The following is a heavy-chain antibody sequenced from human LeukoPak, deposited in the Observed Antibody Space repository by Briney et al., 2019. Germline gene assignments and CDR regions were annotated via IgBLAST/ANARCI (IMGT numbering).Heavy chain of an antibody. D-gene: IGHD2-8*02. CDR1: GFTLNTYA. CDR2: INQDGSEK. Sequence: GGSLRLSCAASGFTLNTYAMNWVRQAPGKGLECVANINQDGSEKYYVDSVKGRFTISRDNAKNSVYLQMNSLRAEDTAVYYCARSRSGAYWGQGTLVTVSS. V-gene: IGHV3-7*01. CDR3: ARSRSGAY. J-gene: IGHJ4*02.